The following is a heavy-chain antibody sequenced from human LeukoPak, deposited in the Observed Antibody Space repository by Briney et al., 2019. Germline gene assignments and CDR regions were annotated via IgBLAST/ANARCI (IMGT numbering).Heavy chain of an antibody. D-gene: IGHD3-10*01. Sequence: RASETLSLTCTVSGGSISSSSYYWGWIRQPPGKGLEWIGSIYYSGSTYYNPSLKSRVTISVDTSKNQFSLKLSSVTAADTAVYYCAKRGPYYYGSGSYYKGAQYYFDSWGQGPLVTVSS. J-gene: IGHJ4*02. CDR1: GGSISSSSYY. V-gene: IGHV4-39*01. CDR2: IYYSGST. CDR3: AKRGPYYYGSGSYYKGAQYYFDS.